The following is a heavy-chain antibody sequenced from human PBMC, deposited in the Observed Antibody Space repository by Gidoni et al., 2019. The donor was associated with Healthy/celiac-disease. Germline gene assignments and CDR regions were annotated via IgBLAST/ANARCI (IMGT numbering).Heavy chain of an antibody. J-gene: IGHJ4*02. CDR3: ARNDGDYYDSSGYYYPIDY. CDR1: GGTFSSYA. D-gene: IGHD3-22*01. Sequence: QVQLVQSGAEVKKPGSSVKVSCKASGGTFSSYAISWVRQAPGQGLEWMGGIIPIFGTANYAQKFQGRVTITADESTSTAYMELSSLRSEDTAVYYCARNDGDYYDSSGYYYPIDYWGQGTLVTVSS. CDR2: IIPIFGTA. V-gene: IGHV1-69*01.